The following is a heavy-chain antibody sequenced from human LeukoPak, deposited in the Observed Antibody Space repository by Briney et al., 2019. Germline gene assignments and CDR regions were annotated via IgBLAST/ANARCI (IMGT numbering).Heavy chain of an antibody. J-gene: IGHJ6*02. CDR1: GYTFTSYG. CDR3: GSSNYYYYGMDV. Sequence: ASVTVSCKASGYTFTSYGISWVRQAPGQGLEWMGWISAYNGNTNYAQKLQGRVTMTTDTSTSTAYMELRSLRSDDTAVYYCGSSNYYYYGMDVWGQGTTVTVSS. D-gene: IGHD6-6*01. CDR2: ISAYNGNT. V-gene: IGHV1-18*01.